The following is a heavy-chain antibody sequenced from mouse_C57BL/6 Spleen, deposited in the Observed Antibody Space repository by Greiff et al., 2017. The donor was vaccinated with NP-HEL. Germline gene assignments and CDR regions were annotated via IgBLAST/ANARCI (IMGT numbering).Heavy chain of an antibody. CDR2: ISYDGSN. Sequence: EVKLEESGPGLVKPSQSLSLTCSVTGYSITSGYYWNWIRQFPGNKLEWMGYISYDGSNNYNPSLKNRISITRDTSKNQFFLKLNSVTTEDTATYYCARGLRRGDYAMDYWGQGTSVTVSS. D-gene: IGHD2-4*01. V-gene: IGHV3-6*01. J-gene: IGHJ4*01. CDR3: ARGLRRGDYAMDY. CDR1: GYSITSGYY.